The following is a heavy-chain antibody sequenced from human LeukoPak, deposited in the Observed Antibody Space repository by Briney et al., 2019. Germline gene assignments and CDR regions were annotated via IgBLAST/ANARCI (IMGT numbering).Heavy chain of an antibody. V-gene: IGHV3-66*01. J-gene: IGHJ6*02. CDR1: GFTVSSNY. CDR2: IYSGGST. D-gene: IGHD3-22*01. CDR3: ARSDSSGYRPYYYYGMDV. Sequence: GGSLRLSCAASGFTVSSNYMSWVRQAPGKGLEWASVIYSGGSTYYADSVKGRFTISRDNSKNTLYLQMNSLRAEDTAVYYCARSDSSGYRPYYYYGMDVWGQGTTVTVSS.